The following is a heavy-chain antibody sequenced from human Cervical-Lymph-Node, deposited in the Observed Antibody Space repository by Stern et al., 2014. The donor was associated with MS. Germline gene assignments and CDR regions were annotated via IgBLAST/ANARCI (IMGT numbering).Heavy chain of an antibody. D-gene: IGHD3-22*01. J-gene: IGHJ3*02. Sequence: DQLVQSGAEVKKPGESLKISCKTSGYSFSNFWIGWVRQKPGKGLEWMGIIYPEDSDTTYSPSFQGHVTISADESISTAYLQWRSLKASDTAMYYCVRRRDSDSYDTFDIWGQGTMLIVSS. CDR3: VRRRDSDSYDTFDI. CDR2: IYPEDSDT. V-gene: IGHV5-51*01. CDR1: GYSFSNFW.